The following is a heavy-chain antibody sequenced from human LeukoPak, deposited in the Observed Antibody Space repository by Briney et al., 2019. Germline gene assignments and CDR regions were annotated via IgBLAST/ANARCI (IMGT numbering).Heavy chain of an antibody. Sequence: GGSLRLSCAASGFTFSSYSMNWVRQAPGKGLEWVSSISSSSSYIYYADSVKGRFTISRDNAKNSLYLQMNSLRAEDSAVYYCARPFNYGDYENDYWGQGTLVTVSS. V-gene: IGHV3-21*01. CDR3: ARPFNYGDYENDY. CDR1: GFTFSSYS. CDR2: ISSSSSYI. D-gene: IGHD4-17*01. J-gene: IGHJ4*02.